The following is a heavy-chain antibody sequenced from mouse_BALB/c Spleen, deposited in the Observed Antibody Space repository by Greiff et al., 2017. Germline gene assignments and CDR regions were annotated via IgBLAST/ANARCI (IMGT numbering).Heavy chain of an antibody. Sequence: EVKLQESGGGLVQPGGSLKLSCAASGFTFSSYTMSWVRQTPEKRLEWVAYISNGGGSTYYPDTVKGRFTISRDNAKNTLYLQMSSLKSEDTAMYYCARHGYYWYFDVGGAGTTVTVSS. CDR2: ISNGGGST. J-gene: IGHJ1*01. D-gene: IGHD2-2*01. V-gene: IGHV5-12-2*01. CDR3: ARHGYYWYFDV. CDR1: GFTFSSYT.